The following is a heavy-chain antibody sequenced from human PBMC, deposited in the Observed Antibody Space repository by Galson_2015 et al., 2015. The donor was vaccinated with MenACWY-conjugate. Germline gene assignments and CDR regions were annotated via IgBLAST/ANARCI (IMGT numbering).Heavy chain of an antibody. D-gene: IGHD1-26*01. J-gene: IGHJ6*02. Sequence: QSGAEVKQPGESLKISCKGSGSYFTSYWIAWARQIPGKGLEWMGLISPGDSNTRCSPSFQGQVTISADKSISTAYLQWSSLKASDTAMYYCARHPPGGRGMDVWGQGTTVTVSS. CDR1: GSYFTSYW. CDR3: ARHPPGGRGMDV. V-gene: IGHV5-51*01. CDR2: ISPGDSNT.